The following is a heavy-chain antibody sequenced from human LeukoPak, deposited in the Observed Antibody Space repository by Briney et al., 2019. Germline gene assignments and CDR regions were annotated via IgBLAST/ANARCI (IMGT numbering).Heavy chain of an antibody. Sequence: GGTLRLSCAASGFTFSDYSMNWVRQAPGKGLEWVSSISRSSRHVYYAGSVKGRFTISRDNAKNSLYLQMNSLRAEDMAVYFCVRDLMGSGSTTAYLHHWGQGTLVTVSS. J-gene: IGHJ1*01. V-gene: IGHV3-21*01. CDR1: GFTFSDYS. CDR2: ISRSSRHV. D-gene: IGHD1-1*01. CDR3: VRDLMGSGSTTAYLHH.